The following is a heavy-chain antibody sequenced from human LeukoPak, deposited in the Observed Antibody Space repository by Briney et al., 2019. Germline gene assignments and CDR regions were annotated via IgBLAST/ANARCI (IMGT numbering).Heavy chain of an antibody. CDR2: MYTGGTT. V-gene: IGHV3-53*01. Sequence: PGGSLRLSCAASGFIFSGTHMSWVRQAPGEGLECVAAMYTGGTTYYTDAVTGRFTVSRDTSRNILFLHMDSLRAEDTAVYYCAKDEVTSGGGLASWGQGTLVIVSS. CDR3: AKDEVTSGGGLAS. J-gene: IGHJ5*02. D-gene: IGHD2-21*02. CDR1: GFIFSGTH.